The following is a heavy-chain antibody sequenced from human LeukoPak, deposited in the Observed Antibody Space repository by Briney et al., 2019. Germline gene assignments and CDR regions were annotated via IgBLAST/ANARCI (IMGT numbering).Heavy chain of an antibody. CDR1: RGSISGYS. D-gene: IGHD3-22*01. J-gene: IGHJ6*03. CDR3: ARARRSSGYYYVNYYYYYMDV. CDR2: IYYSGDT. V-gene: IGHV4-59*01. Sequence: SETLSLTCTVSRGSISGYSWSWIRQSPGGGLEWIGYIYYSGDTAYNPSLRSRVTLSVDTSKNQFSLQLRSVTTADTAVYYCARARRSSGYYYVNYYYYYMDVWGKGTTVTVSS.